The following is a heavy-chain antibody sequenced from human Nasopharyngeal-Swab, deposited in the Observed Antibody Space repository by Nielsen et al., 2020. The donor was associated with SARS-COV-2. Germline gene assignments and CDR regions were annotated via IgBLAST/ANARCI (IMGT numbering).Heavy chain of an antibody. Sequence: SETLSLTCAVSGGSISSGDYYWSWIRQPPGKGLEWIGYIYYSGSTYYNPSLKSRVTISVDTSKNQFSLKLSSVTAADTAVYYCARTRFRAFDIWGQGTMVTVSS. CDR2: IYYSGST. CDR3: ARTRFRAFDI. J-gene: IGHJ3*02. CDR1: GGSISSGDYY. V-gene: IGHV4-30-4*01.